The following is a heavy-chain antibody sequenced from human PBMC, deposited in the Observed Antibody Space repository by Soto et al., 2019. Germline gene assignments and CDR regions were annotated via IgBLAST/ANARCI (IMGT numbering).Heavy chain of an antibody. J-gene: IGHJ6*02. CDR2: VYSTGGT. Sequence: QVQLQQSGPGLVKPSETLSLTCSVSSGPSSSHNWGWIGQPPGRGLEWIGYVYSTGGTSYNPSLKSRVTISADTSTNHISLTLTSVTAADTAVYYCVRQGIGNLHGLVDVWGQGTTVRVSS. CDR1: SGPSSSHN. CDR3: VRQGIGNLHGLVDV. D-gene: IGHD1-1*01. V-gene: IGHV4-59*08.